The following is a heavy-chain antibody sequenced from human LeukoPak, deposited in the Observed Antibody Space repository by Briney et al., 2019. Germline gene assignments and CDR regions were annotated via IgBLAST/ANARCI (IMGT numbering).Heavy chain of an antibody. CDR1: GFTFSSYA. D-gene: IGHD3-9*01. CDR3: ARGYYDILTGRFDY. J-gene: IGHJ4*02. CDR2: ISGSGGST. Sequence: GGSLRLSCAASGFTFSSYAMSWVRQAPGKGLEWVSAISGSGGSTYYADSVKGRFTISRDNSKNTLYLQMNSLRAEDTAVYYCARGYYDILTGRFDYWGQGTLVTVSS. V-gene: IGHV3-23*01.